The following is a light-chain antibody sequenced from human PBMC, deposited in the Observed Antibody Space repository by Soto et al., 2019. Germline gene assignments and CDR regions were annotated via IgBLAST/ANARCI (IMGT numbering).Light chain of an antibody. J-gene: IGLJ1*01. Sequence: QSVLTQPASVSGSPGQSITISCTGTNSDVGSYNLVSWYQQHPGKAPKVIIYEVSERPSGVSDRFSGSKSGNTASLMISGLQAEEEADYYCCSYAGSSTQSYVFGSGTKLTVL. CDR2: EVS. V-gene: IGLV2-23*02. CDR1: NSDVGSYNL. CDR3: CSYAGSSTQSYV.